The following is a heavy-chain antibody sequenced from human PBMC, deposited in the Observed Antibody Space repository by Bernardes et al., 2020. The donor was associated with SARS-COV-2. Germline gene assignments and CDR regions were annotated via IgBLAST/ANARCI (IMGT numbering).Heavy chain of an antibody. D-gene: IGHD4-17*01. CDR1: GGTFSSYA. CDR2: IIPILGIA. CDR3: ARDRNGDYFRGGYYYYGMDV. J-gene: IGHJ6*02. V-gene: IGHV1-69*04. Sequence: SVKVSCKASGGTFSSYAISWVRQAPGQGLEWMGRIIPILGIANYAQKFQGRVTITADKSTSTAYMELSSLRSEDTAVYYCARDRNGDYFRGGYYYYGMDVWGQGTTVTVSS.